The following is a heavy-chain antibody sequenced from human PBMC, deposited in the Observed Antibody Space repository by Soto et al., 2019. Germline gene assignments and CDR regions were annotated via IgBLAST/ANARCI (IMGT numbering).Heavy chain of an antibody. Sequence: QVQLVQSGAEVKKPGSSVKVSCKASGGTFSSYTISWVRQAPGQGLEWMGRIIPILGIANYAQKFQGRVTITAEKSTSTAYMELSSLRSEDTAVYYCGRAPWFGEIGYIFDYWGQGTLVTVSS. V-gene: IGHV1-69*02. CDR2: IIPILGIA. CDR1: GGTFSSYT. D-gene: IGHD3-10*01. J-gene: IGHJ4*02. CDR3: GRAPWFGEIGYIFDY.